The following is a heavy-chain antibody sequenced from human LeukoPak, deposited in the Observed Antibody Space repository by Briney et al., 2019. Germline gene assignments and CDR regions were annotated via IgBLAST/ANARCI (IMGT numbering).Heavy chain of an antibody. J-gene: IGHJ3*02. D-gene: IGHD3-16*02. Sequence: GESLKISCKGSGYIFTNYWIGWVRQMPGEGLEWMGIIYPGDFDTRYSPSFEGRVIISAEKSISTAYLQWSSLKASDTAIYYCARRVTFGGSIVAAFDIWGQGTMVTVSS. CDR1: GYIFTNYW. CDR3: ARRVTFGGSIVAAFDI. V-gene: IGHV5-51*01. CDR2: IYPGDFDT.